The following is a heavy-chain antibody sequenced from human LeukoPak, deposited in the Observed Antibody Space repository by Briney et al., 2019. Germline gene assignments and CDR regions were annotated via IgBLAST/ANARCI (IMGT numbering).Heavy chain of an antibody. D-gene: IGHD1-26*01. CDR3: AKETWELRNGTWFDP. CDR1: GFTFSSYA. V-gene: IGHV3-23*01. CDR2: ISGSGGST. J-gene: IGHJ5*02. Sequence: GGSLRLSCAASGFTFSSYAMSWVRLAPGKGLEWVSAISGSGGSTYYADSVKGRFTISRDNSKNTLYLQMNSLRAEDTAVYYCAKETWELRNGTWFDPWGQGTLVTVSS.